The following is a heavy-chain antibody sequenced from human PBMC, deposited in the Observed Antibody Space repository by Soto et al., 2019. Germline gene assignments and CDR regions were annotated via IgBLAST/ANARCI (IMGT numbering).Heavy chain of an antibody. CDR1: GGTFSSYA. V-gene: IGHV1-69*13. J-gene: IGHJ6*02. D-gene: IGHD2-2*02. CDR3: ARDRSRDIVVVPAAIKRYYYGKDV. CDR2: IIPIFGTA. Sequence: SVKVSCKASGGTFSSYAISWVRQAPGQGLEWMGGIIPIFGTANYAQKFQGRVTITADESTSTAYMELSSLRSEDTAVYYCARDRSRDIVVVPAAIKRYYYGKDVWGQGTTVTVSS.